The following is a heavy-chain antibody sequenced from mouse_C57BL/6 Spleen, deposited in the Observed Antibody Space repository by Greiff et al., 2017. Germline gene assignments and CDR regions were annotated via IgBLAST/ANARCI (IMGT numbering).Heavy chain of an antibody. CDR1: GYSFTSYY. Sequence: QVQLQQSGPELVKPGASVKISCKASGYSFTSYYIHWVKQRPGQGLEWIGWIYPGSGNTKYNEKFKGKATLTADTSSSTAYMQLSSLTSEDSAVYYCARGLLLTLGDYWGQGTTLSVSS. J-gene: IGHJ2*01. V-gene: IGHV1-66*01. CDR2: IYPGSGNT. CDR3: ARGLLLTLGDY. D-gene: IGHD2-3*01.